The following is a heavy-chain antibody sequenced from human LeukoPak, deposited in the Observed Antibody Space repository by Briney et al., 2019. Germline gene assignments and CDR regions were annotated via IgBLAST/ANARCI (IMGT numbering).Heavy chain of an antibody. CDR2: INHNAEMI. J-gene: IGHJ4*02. D-gene: IGHD3-9*01. V-gene: IGHV3-48*02. CDR3: ARDHDWAFDL. CDR1: GFPFGSYV. Sequence: GGSLRLSCEGSGFPFGSYVMSWVRQAPGKALEWIAYINHNAEMIFYPDFVKGRFTISRDNPKKSLYLQMNALRYEDTAIYYCARDHDWAFDLWGQGTLVTVSS.